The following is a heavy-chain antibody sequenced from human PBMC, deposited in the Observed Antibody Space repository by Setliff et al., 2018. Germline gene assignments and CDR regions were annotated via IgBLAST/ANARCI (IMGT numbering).Heavy chain of an antibody. CDR3: ARHKTAAGPRDAFDI. CDR1: GYSFATYW. J-gene: IGHJ3*02. V-gene: IGHV5-51*01. D-gene: IGHD6-13*01. CDR2: IYPSDSDT. Sequence: PGESLKISCKGFGYSFATYWIGWVRQMSGKGLEWMGIIYPSDSDTRYNPSFQGQVTISADKSINTAYLQWSSLKASDTAMYYCARHKTAAGPRDAFDIWGQGTMVTV.